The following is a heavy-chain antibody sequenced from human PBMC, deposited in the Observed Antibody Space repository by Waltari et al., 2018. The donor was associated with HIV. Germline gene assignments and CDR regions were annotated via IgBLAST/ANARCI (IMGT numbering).Heavy chain of an antibody. J-gene: IGHJ4*02. CDR1: GYYFTSYW. CDR3: PSGGSSFRLIEY. CDR2: IYPGDFDT. Sequence: VQLVQSGAEVNKPGESLTISCEGSGYYFTSYWIGWVRQMPGKGLEWMGIIYPGDFDTRYSPSFQGQVTISAEQSISTAYLQWIILKASDTAMYYCPSGGSSFRLIEYWGQGPLVTVSS. D-gene: IGHD6-13*01. V-gene: IGHV5-51*01.